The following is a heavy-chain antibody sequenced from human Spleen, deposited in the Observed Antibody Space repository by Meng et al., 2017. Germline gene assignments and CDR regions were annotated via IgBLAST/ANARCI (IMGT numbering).Heavy chain of an antibody. J-gene: IGHJ4*02. Sequence: QGHRQQVGSGLVQPSATLSLTCVVSGGSFSDYYWSWIRQPPGKGLEWIGEINHSESTNYNPSLESRATISVDTSQNNLSLKLSSVTAADSAVYYCARGPTTMAHDFDYWGQGTLVTVSS. CDR3: ARGPTTMAHDFDY. CDR2: INHSEST. V-gene: IGHV4-34*01. CDR1: GGSFSDYY. D-gene: IGHD4-11*01.